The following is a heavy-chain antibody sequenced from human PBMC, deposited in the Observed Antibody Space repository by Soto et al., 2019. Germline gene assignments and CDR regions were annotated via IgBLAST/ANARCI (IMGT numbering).Heavy chain of an antibody. CDR1: GVTLSDHY. J-gene: IGHJ6*02. Sequence: GGSLRLSCAGSGVTLSDHYIDWVRQAPGKGLEWVGRSRDKAQGYSIAYAASVNGRFTTSRDESKNLVYLQMNSLRAEDTAVYYCANPQPRHYYGMDVWGQGTTVTVSS. V-gene: IGHV3-72*01. CDR2: SRDKAQGYSI. CDR3: ANPQPRHYYGMDV.